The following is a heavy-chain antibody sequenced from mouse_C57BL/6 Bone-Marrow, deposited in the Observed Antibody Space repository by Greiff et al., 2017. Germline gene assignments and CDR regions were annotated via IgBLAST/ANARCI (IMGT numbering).Heavy chain of an antibody. CDR1: GFTFSSYG. V-gene: IGHV5-6*01. D-gene: IGHD1-1*01. CDR2: ISSGGSYT. CDR3: ARILPWYFDV. Sequence: EVQLQQSGGDLVKPGGSLKLSCAASGFTFSSYGMSWVRQTPDKRLEWVATISSGGSYTYYPDSVKGRFTISRDNAKNTLYLQMSSLKSEDTAMYYCARILPWYFDVWGTGTTVTVSS. J-gene: IGHJ1*03.